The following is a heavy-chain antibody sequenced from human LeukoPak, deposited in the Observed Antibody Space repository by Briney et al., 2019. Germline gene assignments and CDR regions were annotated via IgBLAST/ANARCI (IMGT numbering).Heavy chain of an antibody. J-gene: IGHJ5*02. CDR2: ISYDGSNK. CDR1: GFTFSSYG. D-gene: IGHD3-10*01. V-gene: IGHV3-30*03. Sequence: SGGSLRLSCAASGFTFSSYGMHWVRQAPGKGLEWVALISYDGSNKYYADSVRGRFTISRDNSKNTLYLQMNSLRAEDTAVYYCARGSRITMVRGVKARNWFDPWGQGTLVTVSS. CDR3: ARGSRITMVRGVKARNWFDP.